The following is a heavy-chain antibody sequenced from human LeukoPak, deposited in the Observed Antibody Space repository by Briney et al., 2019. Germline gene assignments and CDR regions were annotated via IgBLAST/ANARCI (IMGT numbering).Heavy chain of an antibody. V-gene: IGHV4-34*01. D-gene: IGHD3-3*01. J-gene: IGHJ4*02. CDR3: ARHVAYQIEGITIFGVVIGRLDY. CDR2: INHSGTT. Sequence: PSETLSLTCAVDGGSFSGYNWRWGWIRQPPGKGLEWIGEINHSGTTYYNPSLKSRVTISVDTSKKQFSLKLSSVTAADTAVYYCARHVAYQIEGITIFGVVIGRLDYWGQGTLVTVSS. CDR1: GGSFSGYN.